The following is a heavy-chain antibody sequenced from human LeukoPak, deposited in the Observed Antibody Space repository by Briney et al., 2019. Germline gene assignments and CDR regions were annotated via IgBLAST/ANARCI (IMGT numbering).Heavy chain of an antibody. CDR1: GFTFNKYW. CDR2: IKEGGSEK. CDR3: ASGYNSDS. Sequence: GGSLRLSCAASGFTFNKYWMTWVRQAPGKGLEWVANIKEGGSEKNYVDSVKGRFTISRDNAKNSLYLQMDSLRVEDTAVYYCASGYNSDSWGQGTLVIVSS. V-gene: IGHV3-7*01. D-gene: IGHD1-20*01. J-gene: IGHJ4*02.